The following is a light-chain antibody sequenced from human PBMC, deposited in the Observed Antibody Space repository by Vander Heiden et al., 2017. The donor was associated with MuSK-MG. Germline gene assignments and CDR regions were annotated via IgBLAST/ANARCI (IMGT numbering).Light chain of an antibody. CDR1: QSISRY. V-gene: IGKV1-39*01. CDR3: QQSYSTWT. Sequence: DIQMTQSPSSLSASVGDRVTITCRASQSISRYLNWYQKKPGKAPKLLIHAASSLRSGVPSRFSGSGSGTDFTLTISSLQPEDFATYYCQQSYSTWTFGQGTKVEIK. J-gene: IGKJ1*01. CDR2: AAS.